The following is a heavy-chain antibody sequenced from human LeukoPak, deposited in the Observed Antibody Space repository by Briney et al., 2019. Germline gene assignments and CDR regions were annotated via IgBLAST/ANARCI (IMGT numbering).Heavy chain of an antibody. D-gene: IGHD2-15*01. CDR3: ARDRVVGLGLDNAFDI. J-gene: IGHJ3*02. V-gene: IGHV1-69*01. CDR1: GGIFSRYA. CDR2: IIPIFGTA. Sequence: GASVKVSCKASGGIFSRYAISWVRQAPGQGLEWMGGIIPIFGTANYAQKFQGRVTITADESTSTAYMEQSSLRSEDTAVYFCARDRVVGLGLDNAFDIWGQGTVVTVSS.